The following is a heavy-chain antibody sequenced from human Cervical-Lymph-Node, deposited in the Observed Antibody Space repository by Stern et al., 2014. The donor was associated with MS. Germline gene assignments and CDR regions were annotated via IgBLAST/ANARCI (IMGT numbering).Heavy chain of an antibody. J-gene: IGHJ6*02. CDR2: IIPVFGTP. CDR1: GGTFRTFA. D-gene: IGHD2-2*01. V-gene: IGHV1-69*01. CDR3: ASAHPATRRGYKGMNV. Sequence: DQLVESGSEVRKPGSSVNITCKASGGTFRTFAVNWVRQAPGQGLEWVGGIIPVFGTPTYAQKFQGRVTIISDESTNTVYMKLSSLTTDDTATYFCASAHPATRRGYKGMNVWGQGTTIAVSS.